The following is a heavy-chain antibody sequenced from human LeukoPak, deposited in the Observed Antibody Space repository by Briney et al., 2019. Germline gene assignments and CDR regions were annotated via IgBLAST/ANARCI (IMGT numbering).Heavy chain of an antibody. D-gene: IGHD4-23*01. V-gene: IGHV4-30-2*01. CDR1: GGSISSGGYY. CDR3: ARDTVVGLLRY. CDR2: IYHSGST. J-gene: IGHJ4*02. Sequence: KTSQTLSLTCTVSGGSISSGGYYWSWIRQPPGKGLEWIGYIYHSGSTYYNPSLKSRVTISVDRSKNQFSLKLSSVTAADTAVYYCARDTVVGLLRYWGQGTLVTVSS.